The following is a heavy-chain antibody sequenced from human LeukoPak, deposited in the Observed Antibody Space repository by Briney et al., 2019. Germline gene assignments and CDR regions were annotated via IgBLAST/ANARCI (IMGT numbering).Heavy chain of an antibody. CDR2: MSFDGSQ. CDR1: GFTFSNFA. CDR3: AREGHTSGFCGAFDL. J-gene: IGHJ3*01. Sequence: PGGSLRLSCAASGFTFSNFAMHWVRQAPGKGLEWVAGMSFDGSQYYIESVKGRFTISRDNSGNTVYLHMTSLRPEDTAVYFCAREGHTSGFCGAFDLWGQGTTVTISS. D-gene: IGHD5-12*01. V-gene: IGHV3-30*04.